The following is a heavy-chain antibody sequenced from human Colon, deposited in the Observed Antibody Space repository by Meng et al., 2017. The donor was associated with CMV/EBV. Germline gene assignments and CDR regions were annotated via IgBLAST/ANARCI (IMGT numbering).Heavy chain of an antibody. Sequence: AASGFHFSSYGSHWVRQAPGKGLEWVATISPDGSIKHYADSVKGRLTITRDNSKNTLDLQVNSLRPEDTAVYYCASDYYDISGNGHWGQGTLVTVSS. CDR3: ASDYYDISGNGH. J-gene: IGHJ4*02. V-gene: IGHV3-30*04. CDR1: GFHFSSYG. CDR2: ISPDGSIK. D-gene: IGHD3-22*01.